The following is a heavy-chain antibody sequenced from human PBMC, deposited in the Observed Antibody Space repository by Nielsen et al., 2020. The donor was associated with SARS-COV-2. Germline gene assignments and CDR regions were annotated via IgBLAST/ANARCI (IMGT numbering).Heavy chain of an antibody. V-gene: IGHV2-70*01. CDR3: ARTSNATVMGSYYYYGMDV. D-gene: IGHD4-17*01. Sequence: SGPTLVKPTQTLTLTCTFSGFSLSTSGMCVSWIRQHPGKALEWLALIDWDDDKYYSTSLKTRLTISKDTSKNQVVLTMTNMDPVDTATYYCARTSNATVMGSYYYYGMDVWGQGTTVTVSS. CDR2: IDWDDDK. J-gene: IGHJ6*02. CDR1: GFSLSTSGMC.